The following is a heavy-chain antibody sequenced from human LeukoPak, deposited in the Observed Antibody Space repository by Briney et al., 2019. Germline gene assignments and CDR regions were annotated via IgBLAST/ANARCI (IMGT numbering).Heavy chain of an antibody. CDR2: INHGGST. Sequence: SETLSLTCAVYGGSFSDYYCSWIRQPPGKGLERIGEINHGGSTNYNPSLKSRVTISVDTSKNQFSLKPSSVTAADTAMYYCAYSSNYQQQWGQGTLVTVSS. V-gene: IGHV4-34*01. J-gene: IGHJ1*01. CDR1: GGSFSDYY. D-gene: IGHD2-2*01. CDR3: AYSSNYQQQ.